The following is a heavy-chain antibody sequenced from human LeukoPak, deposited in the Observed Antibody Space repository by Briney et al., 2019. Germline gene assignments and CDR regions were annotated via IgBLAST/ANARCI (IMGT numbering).Heavy chain of an antibody. CDR3: AREPPRENAFDI. Sequence: GGSLRLSCAASGFTFSSYEMNWVRQAPGKGLEWVSYISSSGSTIYYADSVKGRFTISRDNAKNSLYLQMNSLRAEDTAVYYCAREPPRENAFDIWGQGTMVTVSS. D-gene: IGHD1-26*01. CDR1: GFTFSSYE. CDR2: ISSSGSTI. J-gene: IGHJ3*02. V-gene: IGHV3-48*03.